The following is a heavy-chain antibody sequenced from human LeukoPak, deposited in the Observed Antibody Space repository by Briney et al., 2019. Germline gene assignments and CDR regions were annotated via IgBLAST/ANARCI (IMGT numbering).Heavy chain of an antibody. CDR3: ARALAAASSGWYYYYGMDV. CDR2: IYYSGST. CDR1: GGSISSYY. Sequence: PSETLSLTCTVSGGSISSYYWSWIRQPPGMGLEWIGYIYYSGSTNYNPSLKSRVTISVDTSKNQFSLKLSSVTAADTAVYYCARALAAASSGWYYYYGMDVWGQGTTVTVSS. J-gene: IGHJ6*02. V-gene: IGHV4-59*01. D-gene: IGHD6-19*01.